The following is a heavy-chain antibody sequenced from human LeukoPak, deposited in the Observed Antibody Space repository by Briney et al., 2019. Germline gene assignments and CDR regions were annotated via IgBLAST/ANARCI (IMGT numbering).Heavy chain of an antibody. D-gene: IGHD4-17*01. J-gene: IGHJ4*02. CDR2: ISGSGGST. CDR3: AKDRRAFGDSPDY. CDR1: GFTFSSYA. V-gene: IGHV3-23*01. Sequence: GGSLRLSCAASGFTFSSYAMSWVRQAPGKGLDWVSAISGSGGSTYYADSVKGRFTISRDNSKNTPYLQMNSLRAEDTAVYYCAKDRRAFGDSPDYWGQGTLVTVSS.